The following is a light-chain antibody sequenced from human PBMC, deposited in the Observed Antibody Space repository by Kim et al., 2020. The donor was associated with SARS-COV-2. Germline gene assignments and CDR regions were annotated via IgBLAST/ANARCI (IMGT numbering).Light chain of an antibody. CDR2: GKN. CDR1: SLRSYY. V-gene: IGLV3-19*01. Sequence: SSELTQDPAVSVALGQTVRITCQGDSLRSYYATWYQQKPGQAPIVVIYGKNNRPSGIPDRFSGSSSGNTASLTITGRQAGDEADYYCNSRDSNDNVVFGG. CDR3: NSRDSNDNVV. J-gene: IGLJ2*01.